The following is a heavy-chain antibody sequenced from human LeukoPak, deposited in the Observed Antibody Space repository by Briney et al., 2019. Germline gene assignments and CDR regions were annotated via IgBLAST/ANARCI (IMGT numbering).Heavy chain of an antibody. D-gene: IGHD1-26*01. V-gene: IGHV3-7*01. CDR3: ARDPLKTKGASDY. Sequence: GGSLRLSCAASGFTFSSHWMSWVRQAPGKGLEWVANIKQDGSEKYYVDSVKGRFTISRDNAKNSLYLQMNSLGAEDTAVYYCARDPLKTKGASDYWGQGTLVTVSS. CDR2: IKQDGSEK. CDR1: GFTFSSHW. J-gene: IGHJ4*02.